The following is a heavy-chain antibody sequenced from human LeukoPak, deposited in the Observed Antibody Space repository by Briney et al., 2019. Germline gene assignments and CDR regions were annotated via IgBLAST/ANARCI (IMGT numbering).Heavy chain of an antibody. Sequence: GGSLRLSCAASGSTFSGSAMHWGRQASGKGLEWVGRIRSKANSYATAYAASVKGRFTISRDDSKNTAYLQMNSLKTEDTAVYYCTRHVDSSGYDRDYWGQGTLVTVSS. D-gene: IGHD3-22*01. J-gene: IGHJ4*02. CDR3: TRHVDSSGYDRDY. V-gene: IGHV3-73*01. CDR2: IRSKANSYAT. CDR1: GSTFSGSA.